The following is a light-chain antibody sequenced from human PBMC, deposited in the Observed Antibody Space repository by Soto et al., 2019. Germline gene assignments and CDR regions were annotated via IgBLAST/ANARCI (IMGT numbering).Light chain of an antibody. Sequence: QSALTQPASVSGSPGQSITISCTGTSSEVGSYNLVSWYQQHPGKAPKLMIHEVSKRPSGVSNRFSGSKSGNTASLTISGLQAEDEADYYCCSYAGSSTVFGTRTKVTVL. CDR1: SSEVGSYNL. J-gene: IGLJ1*01. CDR3: CSYAGSSTV. CDR2: EVS. V-gene: IGLV2-23*02.